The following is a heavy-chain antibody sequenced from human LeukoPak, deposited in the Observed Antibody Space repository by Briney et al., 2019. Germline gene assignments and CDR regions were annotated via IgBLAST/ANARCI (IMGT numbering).Heavy chain of an antibody. J-gene: IGHJ4*02. CDR2: IIPILGIA. D-gene: IGHD3-22*01. V-gene: IGHV1-69*04. CDR1: GGTFSSYA. Sequence: SVTVSCKASGGTFSSYAISWVRQAPGQGLEWMGRIIPILGIANYAQKLQGRVTITADKSTSTAYMELSSLRSEDTAVYYCARERTYYYHSSGSFDYWGQGTLVTVSS. CDR3: ARERTYYYHSSGSFDY.